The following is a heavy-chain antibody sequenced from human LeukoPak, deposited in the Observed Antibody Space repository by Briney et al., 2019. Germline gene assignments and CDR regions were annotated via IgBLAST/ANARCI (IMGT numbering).Heavy chain of an antibody. Sequence: KPSETLSLTCTLSGYFISSGYYWGWIRQPPGKGLEWIGRIYHSGSTYYNPSLKSRLTISVDTAKNHFALKLSSVTAADTAVYYCARDLNSSGYYFQHWGQGTLVTVSS. V-gene: IGHV4-38-2*02. CDR3: ARDLNSSGYYFQH. J-gene: IGHJ1*01. CDR1: GYFISSGYY. D-gene: IGHD3-22*01. CDR2: IYHSGST.